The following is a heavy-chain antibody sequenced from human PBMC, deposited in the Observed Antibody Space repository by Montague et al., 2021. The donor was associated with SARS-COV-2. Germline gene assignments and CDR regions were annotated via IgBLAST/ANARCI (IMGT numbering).Heavy chain of an antibody. D-gene: IGHD3-3*01. V-gene: IGHV4-38-2*02. J-gene: IGHJ3*01. CDR1: GYSISSGYY. Sequence: SETLSLTCIVSGYSISSGYYWGWVRQTPGKGLEWLGEINHSGSSNYNPSLKNRVTISVDKSKNQISLKLTSVTAADTATYYCARGQVTIFAVLIMLPAAGAIDVWGQGATVTVSS. CDR3: ARGQVTIFAVLIMLPAAGAIDV. CDR2: INHSGSS.